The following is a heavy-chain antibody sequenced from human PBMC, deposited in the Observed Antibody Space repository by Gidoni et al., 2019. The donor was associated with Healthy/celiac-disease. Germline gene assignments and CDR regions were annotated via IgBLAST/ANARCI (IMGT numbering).Heavy chain of an antibody. Sequence: QLQLQESGPGLVKPSETLSLTCTVSVGSISSSSYYWGWIRQPPGKGLEWIGSIYYSGSTYYNPSLKSRVTISVDTSKNQFSLKLSSVTAADTAVYYCARHGSYYGNWFDPWGQGTLVTVSS. J-gene: IGHJ5*02. CDR2: IYYSGST. D-gene: IGHD1-26*01. V-gene: IGHV4-39*01. CDR3: ARHGSYYGNWFDP. CDR1: VGSISSSSYY.